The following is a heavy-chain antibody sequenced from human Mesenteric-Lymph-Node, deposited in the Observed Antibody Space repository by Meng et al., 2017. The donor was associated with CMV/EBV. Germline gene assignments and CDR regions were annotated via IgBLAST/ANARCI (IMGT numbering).Heavy chain of an antibody. D-gene: IGHD5-24*01. V-gene: IGHV6-1*01. Sequence: CAISGDSVSSTNAAWSWLRQSPSRGLEWLGRTYYRSKWYNDYAASLKGRITINPDTSTNRFSLHLNSVIPEDTAVYYCMGIRDGHNHPWGQGTLVTVSS. J-gene: IGHJ5*02. CDR3: MGIRDGHNHP. CDR2: TYYRSKWYN. CDR1: GDSVSSTNAA.